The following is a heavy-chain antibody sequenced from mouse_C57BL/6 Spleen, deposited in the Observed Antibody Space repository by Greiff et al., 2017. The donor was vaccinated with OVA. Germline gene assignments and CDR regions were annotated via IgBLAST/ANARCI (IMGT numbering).Heavy chain of an antibody. CDR1: GYTFTSYW. V-gene: IGHV1-61*01. J-gene: IGHJ3*01. CDR3: ARPTAQATEFAY. CDR2: IYPSDSET. Sequence: QVQLQQPGAELVRPGSSVKLSCKASGYTFTSYWMDWVKQRPGQGLEWIGNIYPSDSETHYNQKFKDKATLTVDKSSSTAYMQLSSLTSEDSAVYSCARPTAQATEFAYWGQGTLVTVSA. D-gene: IGHD3-2*02.